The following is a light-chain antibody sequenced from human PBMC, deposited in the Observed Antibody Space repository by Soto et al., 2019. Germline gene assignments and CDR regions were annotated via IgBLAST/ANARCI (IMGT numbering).Light chain of an antibody. CDR3: QQYNSYSTWT. CDR1: RSISSW. CDR2: DAS. Sequence: DIQMTQSPSTLSASVGDRVTITCRASRSISSWLAWYQQKPGKAPKLLIYDASSLETRVPSRFSGSGSGTEFTLTISSLQPDDFATYYCQQYNSYSTWTFGQGTKVEIK. J-gene: IGKJ1*01. V-gene: IGKV1-5*01.